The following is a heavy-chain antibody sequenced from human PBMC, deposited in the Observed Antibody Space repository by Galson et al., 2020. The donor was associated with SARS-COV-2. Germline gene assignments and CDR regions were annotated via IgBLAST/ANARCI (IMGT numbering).Heavy chain of an antibody. Sequence: SQTLSLTCTVSGGSISSSSYYWGWIRQPPGKGLEWIGSIYYSGSTYYNPSLKSRVTISVDTSKNQFSLKLSSVTAADTAVYYCVRIKGYSNYVDYWGQGTLVTVSS. CDR3: VRIKGYSNYVDY. V-gene: IGHV4-39*07. J-gene: IGHJ4*02. CDR2: IYYSGST. CDR1: GGSISSSSYY. D-gene: IGHD4-4*01.